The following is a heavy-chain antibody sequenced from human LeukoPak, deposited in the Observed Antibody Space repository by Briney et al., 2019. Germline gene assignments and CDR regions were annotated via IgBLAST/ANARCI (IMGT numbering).Heavy chain of an antibody. CDR2: IKQDGSEK. CDR1: GFTFSTYL. D-gene: IGHD6-13*01. J-gene: IGHJ4*02. CDR3: ARDSAGNDY. V-gene: IGHV3-7*01. Sequence: GGSLRLSCEASGFTFSTYLMSWVHQAPGKGLEWVANIKQDGSEKYYVDSVKGRFTISRDNAKNSLYLQMNSLRAEDTAMYYCARDSAGNDYWGQGTLVTVSS.